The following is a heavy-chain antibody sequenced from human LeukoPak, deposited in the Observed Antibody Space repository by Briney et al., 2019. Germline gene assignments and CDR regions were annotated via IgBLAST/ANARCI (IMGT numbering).Heavy chain of an antibody. CDR2: IHPIYGAA. V-gene: IGHV1-69*13. CDR1: HGMYSSYA. D-gene: IGHD6-13*01. CDR3: ARAADSRIAAGGAFDY. Sequence: VDVSCKAAHGMYSSYAISWVGQSPGQGRGGLGGIHPIYGAANYAQKFQGRVTITADESTSTAYMELSSLRSEDAAVYYCARAADSRIAAGGAFDYWGQGTLVTVSS. J-gene: IGHJ4*02.